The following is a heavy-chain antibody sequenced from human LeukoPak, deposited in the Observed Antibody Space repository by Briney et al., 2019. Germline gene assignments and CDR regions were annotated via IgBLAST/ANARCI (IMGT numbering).Heavy chain of an antibody. J-gene: IGHJ3*02. D-gene: IGHD3-9*01. Sequence: GASVKVSCKASGYTFTGYYMHWVRQAPGQGLEWMGGIIPIFGTSNYAQKFQGRVTITADESTSTAYMELSSLRSEDTAVYYRARDDGRYFDRLGHDAFDIWGQGTLVTVSS. CDR3: ARDDGRYFDRLGHDAFDI. V-gene: IGHV1-69*13. CDR2: IIPIFGTS. CDR1: GYTFTGYY.